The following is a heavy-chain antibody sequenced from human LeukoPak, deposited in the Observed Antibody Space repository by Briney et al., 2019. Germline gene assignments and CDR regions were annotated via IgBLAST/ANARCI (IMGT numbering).Heavy chain of an antibody. CDR1: GGSFSGDY. CDR3: ARGVMDV. V-gene: IGHV4-34*01. J-gene: IGHJ6*03. Sequence: PSDTLSLTCALYGGSFSGDYWSWIGEPPGKGLEWIGEINHSGSTNYNPSLKSRVTVSVDTSKNQFSLKLSSVTAADTAVYYCARGVMDVWGKGTTVTVSS. CDR2: INHSGST.